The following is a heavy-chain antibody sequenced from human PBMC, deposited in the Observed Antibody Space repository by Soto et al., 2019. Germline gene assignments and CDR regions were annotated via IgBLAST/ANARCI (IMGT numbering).Heavy chain of an antibody. V-gene: IGHV1-46*01. CDR3: ARGGHYYDSVAGWFDP. J-gene: IGHJ5*02. D-gene: IGHD3-22*01. CDR1: GYTFTSYY. CDR2: INPSGGST. Sequence: QVQLVQSGAEVKMPGASXKVSCKASGYTFTSYYMXXXXQAPXQGLEWMGIINPSGGSTSYPQKFQGRVTMTRDTSTSTVYMELSSLRSEDTAVYYCARGGHYYDSVAGWFDPWGQGTLVTVSS.